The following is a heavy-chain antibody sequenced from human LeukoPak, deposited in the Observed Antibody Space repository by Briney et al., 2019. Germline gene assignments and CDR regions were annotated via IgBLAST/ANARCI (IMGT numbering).Heavy chain of an antibody. CDR1: GFIFTTYW. CDR2: INIDGSRT. CDR3: TRDLVGATSDF. V-gene: IGHV3-74*01. J-gene: IGHJ4*02. D-gene: IGHD1-26*01. Sequence: GGSLRLSCAASGFIFTTYWMHWVRQAPGKGLVWVARINIDGSRTYYADSVKGRFTISRDNAKNALYLQMNSLRAEDTAVYYCTRDLVGATSDFWGQGTLVTVSS.